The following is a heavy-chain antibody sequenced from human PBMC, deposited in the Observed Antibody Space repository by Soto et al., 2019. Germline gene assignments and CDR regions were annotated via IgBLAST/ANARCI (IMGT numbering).Heavy chain of an antibody. V-gene: IGHV4-4*02. J-gene: IGHJ6*02. CDR1: GGSISSSNW. D-gene: IGHD6-13*01. CDR3: ARVDSSSWYDYYYYGMDV. Sequence: QVQLQESGPGLVKPSGTLSLTCAVSGGSISSSNWWSWVRQPPGKGLEWIGEIYHSGSTNYNPSLKSRVTISVDKSKNQFSLQLSSVTAADTAVYYCARVDSSSWYDYYYYGMDVWGQGTTVTVSS. CDR2: IYHSGST.